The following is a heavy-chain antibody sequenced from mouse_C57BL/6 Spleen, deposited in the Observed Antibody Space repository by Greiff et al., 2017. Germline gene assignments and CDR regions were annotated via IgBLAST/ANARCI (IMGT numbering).Heavy chain of an antibody. CDR1: GYTFTSYT. J-gene: IGHJ4*01. V-gene: IGHV1-4*01. CDR2: INPSSGYT. CDR3: ARTLDSSGYYAMDY. Sequence: VKLVESGAELARPGASVKMSCKASGYTFTSYTMHWVKQRPGQGLEWIGYINPSSGYTKYNEKFKNKATLTADKSSSTAYMQLSSLTSEDSAVXYCARTLDSSGYYAMDYWGQGTSVTVSS. D-gene: IGHD3-2*02.